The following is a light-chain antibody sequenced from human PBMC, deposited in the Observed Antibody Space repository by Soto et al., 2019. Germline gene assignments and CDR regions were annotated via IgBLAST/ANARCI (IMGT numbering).Light chain of an antibody. J-gene: IGKJ5*01. CDR2: DAS. Sequence: EIVLTQSPATLSLSPGERATLSCRASQSVSSYLAWYQQKPGQAPRLLIYDASNRATGIPARFSGSGSGTDFTFTISSLEPEDFAVYYGQQRSNWPPRITFGQGTRLEIK. V-gene: IGKV3-11*01. CDR3: QQRSNWPPRIT. CDR1: QSVSSY.